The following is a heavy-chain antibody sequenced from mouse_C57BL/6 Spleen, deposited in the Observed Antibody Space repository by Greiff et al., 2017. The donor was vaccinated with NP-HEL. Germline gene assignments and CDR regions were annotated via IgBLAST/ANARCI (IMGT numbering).Heavy chain of an antibody. CDR2: INPSSGYT. J-gene: IGHJ2*01. CDR3: ARSPYPLRPNYFDY. CDR1: GYTFTSYT. D-gene: IGHD2-10*01. Sequence: QVQLQQSGAELARPGASVKMSCKASGYTFTSYTMHWVKQRPGQGLEWIGYINPSSGYTKYNQKFKDKATLTADTSSSTAYMQLSSLTSEDSAVYYCARSPYPLRPNYFDYWGQGTTLTVSS. V-gene: IGHV1-4*01.